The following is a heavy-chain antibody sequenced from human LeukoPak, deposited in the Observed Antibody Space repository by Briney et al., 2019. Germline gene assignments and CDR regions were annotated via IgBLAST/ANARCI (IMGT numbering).Heavy chain of an antibody. V-gene: IGHV1-69*13. CDR2: IIPIFGTA. D-gene: IGHD2-15*01. J-gene: IGHJ5*02. Sequence: SVKVSCKASGGTFSSYAISWVRQAPGQGLEWMGGIIPIFGTANYAQKFQGRVTITADESTSTAYMELGSLRSEDTAVYYCARGGSSSPGWFDPWGQGTLVTVSS. CDR3: ARGGSSSPGWFDP. CDR1: GGTFSSYA.